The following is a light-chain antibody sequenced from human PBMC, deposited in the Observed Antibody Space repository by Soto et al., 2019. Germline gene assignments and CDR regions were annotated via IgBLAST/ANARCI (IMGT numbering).Light chain of an antibody. V-gene: IGLV2-14*01. CDR2: EVS. Sequence: QSVLTQPASVSGSPGQSITISCTGTSSDVGSYNYVSWYQLHPGKAPKLMIYEVSNRPSGVSNRFSGSKSGDTASLTISGLQAEDEADYYCCSYAGTYTLWVFGGGTKVTVL. CDR1: SSDVGSYNY. J-gene: IGLJ3*02. CDR3: CSYAGTYTLWV.